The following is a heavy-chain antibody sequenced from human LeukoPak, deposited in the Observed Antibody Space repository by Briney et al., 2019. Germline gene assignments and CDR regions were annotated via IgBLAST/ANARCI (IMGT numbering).Heavy chain of an antibody. V-gene: IGHV1-2*02. J-gene: IGHJ5*02. CDR3: ARDPFYYYDSSGYYFGNWFDP. CDR1: GYTFTAYY. CDR2: VSPNSGGT. D-gene: IGHD3-22*01. Sequence: VASVKVSCKASGYTFTAYYIHWVRQAPGQRLEWMGWVSPNSGGTNYAQKFQGRVTMTRDTSISTAYMELSRLRSDDTAVYYCARDPFYYYDSSGYYFGNWFDPWGQGTLVTVSS.